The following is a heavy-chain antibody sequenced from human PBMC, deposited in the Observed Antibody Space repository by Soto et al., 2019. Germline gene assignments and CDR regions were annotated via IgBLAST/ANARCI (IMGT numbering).Heavy chain of an antibody. CDR1: GFTFSSYS. V-gene: IGHV3-48*01. CDR3: ARSSQWLVGGLDY. J-gene: IGHJ4*02. CDR2: ISSSSSTI. D-gene: IGHD6-19*01. Sequence: GGSLRLSCAASGFTFSSYSMNWVRQAPGKGLEWVSYISSSSSTIYYAESVKGRFTISRDNAKNSLYLQMNSLRAEDTAVYYCARSSQWLVGGLDYWGQGTLVTVSS.